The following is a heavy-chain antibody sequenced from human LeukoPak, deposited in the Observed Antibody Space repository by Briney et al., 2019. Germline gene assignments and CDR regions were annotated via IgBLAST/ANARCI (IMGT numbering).Heavy chain of an antibody. CDR2: IYYSGST. CDR1: GGSISSYY. J-gene: IGHJ5*01. Sequence: PSETLSLTCTVSGGSISSYYWSWIRQPPGKGLEWIGYIYYSGSTNYNPSLKSRVTISVDTSKNQFSLKLNSVTAADTAVYYRAGQDDILTLHPWGRDTLLSVFSWSASAPIWF. V-gene: IGHV4-59*08. D-gene: IGHD3-9*01. CDR3: AGQDDILTLHPWGRDTLLSVFSWSASAPIWF.